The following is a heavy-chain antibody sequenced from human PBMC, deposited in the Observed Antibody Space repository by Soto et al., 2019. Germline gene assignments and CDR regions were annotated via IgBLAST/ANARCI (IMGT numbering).Heavy chain of an antibody. CDR1: GGSINNYY. V-gene: IGHV4-59*01. Sequence: QVQLQESGPGLVKPSETLSLTCTASGGSINNYYWSWIRQPPGKGLEWIGYIYYSGNTNYNPSLKSRVTISVDTSTNQFSLTLNSVTAADTAVYYCARGSGVYGLDVWGQGTTVTVSS. CDR2: IYYSGNT. D-gene: IGHD3-10*01. J-gene: IGHJ6*02. CDR3: ARGSGVYGLDV.